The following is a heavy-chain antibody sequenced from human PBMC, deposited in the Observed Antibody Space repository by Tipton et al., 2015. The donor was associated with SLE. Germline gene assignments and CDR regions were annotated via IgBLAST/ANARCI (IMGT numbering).Heavy chain of an antibody. CDR3: ASDFDYSTSGWFDP. D-gene: IGHD4-11*01. CDR2: INHSGST. V-gene: IGHV4-39*07. J-gene: IGHJ5*02. CDR1: GGSVSSGSYY. Sequence: TLSLTCTVSGGSVSSGSYYWSWIRQPPGKGLEWIGEINHSGSTNYNPSLKSRVTISVDTSKNQFSLKLSSVTAADTAVYYCASDFDYSTSGWFDPWGQGTLVTVSS.